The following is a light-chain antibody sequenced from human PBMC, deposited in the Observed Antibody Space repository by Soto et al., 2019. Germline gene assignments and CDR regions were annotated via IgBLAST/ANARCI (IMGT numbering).Light chain of an antibody. CDR1: QTISKY. CDR3: QQSNSIPPWT. J-gene: IGKJ1*01. V-gene: IGKV1-39*01. Sequence: DIQMTQSPSSLSASVGDRVTITCRSSQTISKYLNWYQHKPGKGPKLLIYGASTLQSGVPSRFSGSGSGTDFTLTISSLQPEDVATYYCQQSNSIPPWTFGHGTKVDIK. CDR2: GAS.